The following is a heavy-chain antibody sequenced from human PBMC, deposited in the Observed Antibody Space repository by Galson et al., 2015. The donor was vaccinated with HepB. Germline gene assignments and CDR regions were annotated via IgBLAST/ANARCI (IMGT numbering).Heavy chain of an antibody. Sequence: SVKVSCKASGYTFTSYAMHWVRQAPGQRLEWMGWINAGNGNTIYSQKFQGRVTITRDTSASTAYMELSSLRSEDTAVYYCARAGPGLEWLFNFDYWGQGTLVTVSS. D-gene: IGHD3-3*01. J-gene: IGHJ4*02. CDR3: ARAGPGLEWLFNFDY. V-gene: IGHV1-3*01. CDR1: GYTFTSYA. CDR2: INAGNGNT.